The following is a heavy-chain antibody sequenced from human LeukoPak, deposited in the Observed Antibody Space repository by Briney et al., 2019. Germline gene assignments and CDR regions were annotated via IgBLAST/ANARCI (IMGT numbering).Heavy chain of an antibody. Sequence: SETLSLTCAVSGGSISSGGYSWSWIRQPPGKGLEWIGYIYHSGSTYYNPSLKSRVTISVDRSKNQFSLKLSSVTAADTAVYYCAREVSPVDCWGQGTLVTVSS. CDR3: AREVSPVDC. J-gene: IGHJ4*02. CDR1: GGSISSGGYS. D-gene: IGHD1-14*01. V-gene: IGHV4-30-2*01. CDR2: IYHSGST.